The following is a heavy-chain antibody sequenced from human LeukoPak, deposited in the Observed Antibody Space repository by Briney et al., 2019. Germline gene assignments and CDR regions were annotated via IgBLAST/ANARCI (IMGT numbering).Heavy chain of an antibody. CDR3: TTGPGYSYGFVAFDI. CDR2: IKSKTDGGTT. Sequence: GGSLGLSCAASGFTFSNAWMSWVRQAPGKGLEWVGRIKSKTDGGTTDYAAPVKGRFTISRDDSKNTLYLQMNRLKIEDTAVYYCTTGPGYSYGFVAFDIWGQGTMVTVSS. V-gene: IGHV3-15*01. CDR1: GFTFSNAW. J-gene: IGHJ3*02. D-gene: IGHD5-18*01.